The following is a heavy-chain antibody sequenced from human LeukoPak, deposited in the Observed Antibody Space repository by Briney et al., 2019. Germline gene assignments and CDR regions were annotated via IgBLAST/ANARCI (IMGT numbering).Heavy chain of an antibody. CDR3: ARVGTTVNLTFDY. CDR2: IYYSGST. D-gene: IGHD4-17*01. CDR1: GGSISSGDYY. V-gene: IGHV4-30-4*01. Sequence: SETLSLTCTVSGGSISSGDYYWSWIRQPPGKGLGWIGYIYYSGSTYYNPSLKSRVTISVDTSKNQFSLKLSSVTAADTAVYYCARVGTTVNLTFDYWGQGTLVTVSS. J-gene: IGHJ4*02.